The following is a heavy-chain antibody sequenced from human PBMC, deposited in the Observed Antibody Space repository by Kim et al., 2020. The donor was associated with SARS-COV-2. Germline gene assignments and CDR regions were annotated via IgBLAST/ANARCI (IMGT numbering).Heavy chain of an antibody. Sequence: GGSLRLSCTASGFTFGDYAMSWFRQAPGKGLEWVGFIRSKAYGGTTEYAASVKGRFTISRDDSKSIAYLQMNSLKTEDTAVYYCTRSSIMDTAMVTFHYYYGMDVWGQGTTVTVSS. CDR1: GFTFGDYA. D-gene: IGHD5-18*01. V-gene: IGHV3-49*03. CDR3: TRSSIMDTAMVTFHYYYGMDV. J-gene: IGHJ6*02. CDR2: IRSKAYGGTT.